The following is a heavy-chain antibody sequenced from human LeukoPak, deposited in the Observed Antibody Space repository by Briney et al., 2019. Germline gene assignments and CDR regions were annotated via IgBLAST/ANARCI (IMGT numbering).Heavy chain of an antibody. Sequence: PGGSLRLSCAASGFTFDDYGMSWVRQAPGKGLEWVSSIFPSGGEIHYADSVGGRFTISRDNSKSTLSLQMNSLRAEDTAIYYCATYRQVLLPFESWGQGTLVTVSS. CDR2: IFPSGGEI. D-gene: IGHD2-8*02. CDR3: ATYRQVLLPFES. CDR1: GFTFDDYG. J-gene: IGHJ4*02. V-gene: IGHV3-23*01.